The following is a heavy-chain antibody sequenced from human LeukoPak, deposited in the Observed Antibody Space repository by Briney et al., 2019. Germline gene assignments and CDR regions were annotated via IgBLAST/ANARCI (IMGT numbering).Heavy chain of an antibody. Sequence: PSETLSLTCTVSGGSISSGGYYWSWIRQHPGKGLEWIGYIYYSGSTYYNPSLKSRVTISVDASKNQFSLKLSSVTAADTAVYYCARATANYYDSSGYGPWGQGTLVTVSS. CDR1: GGSISSGGYY. CDR2: IYYSGST. CDR3: ARATANYYDSSGYGP. D-gene: IGHD3-22*01. J-gene: IGHJ5*02. V-gene: IGHV4-31*03.